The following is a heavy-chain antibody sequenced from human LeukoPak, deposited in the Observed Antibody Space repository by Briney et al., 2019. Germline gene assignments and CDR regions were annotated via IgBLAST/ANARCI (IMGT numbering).Heavy chain of an antibody. Sequence: PGGSLRLSCAASGFTFSGYYMSWIRQAPGKGLEWVSYISSSSSYTNYADSVKGRFTISRDNAKNSLYLQMNSLRAEDTAVYYCARGDTATVYYYYYGMDVWGQGTTVTVSS. CDR1: GFTFSGYY. J-gene: IGHJ6*02. D-gene: IGHD5-18*01. CDR3: ARGDTATVYYYYYGMDV. CDR2: ISSSSSYT. V-gene: IGHV3-11*05.